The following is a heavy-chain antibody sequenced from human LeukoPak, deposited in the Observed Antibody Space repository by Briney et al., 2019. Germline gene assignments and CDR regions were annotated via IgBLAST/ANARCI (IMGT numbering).Heavy chain of an antibody. CDR2: IYSSGST. Sequence: SETLSLTCTVSGGSIRSYHWSWIRQPAGKGLGWIGRIYSSGSTNYNRSLKSRVTMSVDTSKNQFSLKLSSVTAADTAVYYCAREEAAAWYYYMDVWGKGTMVTVSS. CDR3: AREEAAAWYYYMDV. V-gene: IGHV4-4*07. D-gene: IGHD6-13*01. J-gene: IGHJ6*03. CDR1: GGSIRSYH.